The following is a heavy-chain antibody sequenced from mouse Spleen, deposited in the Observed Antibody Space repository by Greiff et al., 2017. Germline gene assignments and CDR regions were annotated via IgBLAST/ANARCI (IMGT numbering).Heavy chain of an antibody. J-gene: IGHJ3*01. CDR3: ARDYRYDRAWFAY. V-gene: IGHV1-43*01. Sequence: VQLQQSGPELVKPGASVKISCKASGYSFTGYYMHWVKQSSEKSLEWIGEINPSTGGTSYNQKFKGKATLTVDKSSSTAYMQLKSLTSEDSAVYYCARDYRYDRAWFAYWGQGTLVTVSA. D-gene: IGHD2-14*01. CDR2: INPSTGGT. CDR1: GYSFTGYY.